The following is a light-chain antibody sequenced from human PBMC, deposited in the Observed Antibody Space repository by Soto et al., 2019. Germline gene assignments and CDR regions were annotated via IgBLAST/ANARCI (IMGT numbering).Light chain of an antibody. CDR3: QHCNSYSDA. V-gene: IGKV1-5*03. J-gene: IGKJ1*01. Sequence: DIQMTQSPSTLSGCVGDTVTITSRAMQTSSSWLAWSQQKPGKAHNLLIYKASPLKSVAPSRFSGSGAGTEFTLNISSLQPDDFANYYCQHCNSYSDAFGQGTKLELK. CDR2: KAS. CDR1: QTSSSW.